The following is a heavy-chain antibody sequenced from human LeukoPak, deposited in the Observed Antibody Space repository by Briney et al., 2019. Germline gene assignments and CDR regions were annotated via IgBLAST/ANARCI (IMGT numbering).Heavy chain of an antibody. V-gene: IGHV3-30*03. D-gene: IGHD4-17*01. J-gene: IGHJ4*02. CDR3: ARESHYAPFDY. CDR2: ISYDGSNK. Sequence: GGSLRLSCAASGFTFSSYSMNWVRQAPGKGLEWVAVISYDGSNKFYADSVKGRFTISRDNSKNTLYLQMNSLRAEDTAVYYCARESHYAPFDYWGQGTLVTVSS. CDR1: GFTFSSYS.